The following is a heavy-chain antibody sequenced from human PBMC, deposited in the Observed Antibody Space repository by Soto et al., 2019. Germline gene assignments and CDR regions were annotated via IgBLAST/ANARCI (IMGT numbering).Heavy chain of an antibody. D-gene: IGHD5-12*01. CDR2: ISYDGSNK. CDR3: AKDSDPYSGYDPTDY. J-gene: IGHJ4*02. Sequence: QVQLVESGGGVVQPGRSLRLSCAASGFTFSSYGMHWVRQAPGKGLEWVAVISYDGSNKYYADSVKGRFTISRDNSKNSLYLQMNSLRAEDTAVYYCAKDSDPYSGYDPTDYWGQGTLVTVSS. V-gene: IGHV3-30*18. CDR1: GFTFSSYG.